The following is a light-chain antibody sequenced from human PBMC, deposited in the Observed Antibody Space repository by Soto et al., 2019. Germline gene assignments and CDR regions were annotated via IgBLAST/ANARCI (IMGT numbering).Light chain of an antibody. CDR3: GADHGSETNFVWI. CDR1: SGYSNYK. Sequence: QTVVTQPPSASASLGASVTLTCTLSSGYSNYKVDWYQQRPGKGPRFVMRVGTGGIVGSKGDGIPDRFSVLGSGLNRYLTIKNIKEEDESDYHCGADHGSETNFVWIFGGGTKLTVL. V-gene: IGLV9-49*01. CDR2: VGTGGIVG. J-gene: IGLJ2*01.